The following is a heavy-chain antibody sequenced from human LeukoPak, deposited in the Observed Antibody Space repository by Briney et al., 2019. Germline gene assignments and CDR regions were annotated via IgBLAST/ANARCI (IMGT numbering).Heavy chain of an antibody. CDR2: ISSSSSYI. CDR3: ARDRGYSYGHDY. V-gene: IGHV3-21*01. D-gene: IGHD5-18*01. Sequence: GGSLRLSCAASGFTFSSYSMNWVRQAPGKGLEWVSSISSSSSYIYYADSVKGRFTISRDNAKNSLYLQMNSLGAEDTAVYYCARDRGYSYGHDYWGQGTLVTVSS. CDR1: GFTFSSYS. J-gene: IGHJ4*02.